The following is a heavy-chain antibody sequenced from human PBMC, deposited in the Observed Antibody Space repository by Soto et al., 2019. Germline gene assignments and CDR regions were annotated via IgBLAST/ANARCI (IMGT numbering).Heavy chain of an antibody. CDR2: VHGGGST. Sequence: QLVESGGGLIQLGGSLRLSCAASGFTVSNNHMTWVRQAAGKGLELVSFVHGGGSTSYADSVKGRFTISRDNSKNTLYLQMDSLRAEDTAIYYCAGRLTTAASLDYWGRGTLVTVSS. D-gene: IGHD3-16*01. V-gene: IGHV3-53*01. CDR3: AGRLTTAASLDY. CDR1: GFTVSNNH. J-gene: IGHJ4*02.